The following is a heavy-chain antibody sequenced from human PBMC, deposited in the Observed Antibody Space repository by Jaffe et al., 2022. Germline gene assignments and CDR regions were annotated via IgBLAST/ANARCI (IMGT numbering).Heavy chain of an antibody. Sequence: QVQLVQSGAEVKKPGSSVKVSCKASGGTFSSYAISWVRQAPGQGLEWMGGIIPIFGTANYAQKFQGRVTITTDESTSTAYMELSSLRSEDTAVYYCASYYSSSWYQGGNWFDPWGQGTLVTVSS. D-gene: IGHD6-13*01. J-gene: IGHJ5*02. CDR3: ASYYSSSWYQGGNWFDP. CDR1: GGTFSSYA. V-gene: IGHV1-69*05. CDR2: IIPIFGTA.